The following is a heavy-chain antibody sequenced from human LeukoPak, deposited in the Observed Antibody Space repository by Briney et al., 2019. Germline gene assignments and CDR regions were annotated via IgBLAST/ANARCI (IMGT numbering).Heavy chain of an antibody. D-gene: IGHD1-26*01. CDR3: ARDSQLDSGDYVF. Sequence: GSLSLSCAASGFTFSPYWMSWVRQAPGKGLEWVANIKEEGSEKYYLDSVKGRFTISRDNAKSSLYLQMNSLRAEDTAVYYCARDSQLDSGDYVFWGQGILVAVSS. J-gene: IGHJ4*02. CDR2: IKEEGSEK. V-gene: IGHV3-7*01. CDR1: GFTFSPYW.